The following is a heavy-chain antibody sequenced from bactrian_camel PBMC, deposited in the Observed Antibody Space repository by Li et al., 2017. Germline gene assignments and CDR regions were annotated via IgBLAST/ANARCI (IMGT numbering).Heavy chain of an antibody. D-gene: IGHD6*01. V-gene: IGHV3S67*01. CDR1: RYAGSRNC. J-gene: IGHJ7*01. CDR2: IRSDGTT. Sequence: VQLVESGGGLVQPGGSLRLSCDASRYAGSRNCMGWFRQAPGNECELVSSIRSDGTTYYRDSVKGRFTISQDNAKNTVYLRLNSLKTEDTAMYYCARETQNYGGSWYRSSGPYYGMDYWGKGTQVTVS.